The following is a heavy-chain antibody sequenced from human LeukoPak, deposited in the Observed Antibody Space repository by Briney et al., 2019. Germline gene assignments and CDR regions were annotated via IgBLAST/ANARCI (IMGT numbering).Heavy chain of an antibody. CDR1: GFTFRTYW. J-gene: IGHJ4*02. Sequence: GGSLRLSCAASGFTFRTYWMSLVRQAPGKGLEWVAKIKDDGSEKYYVDSVKGRFTISRDNAKNTLYLQMNSLRAEDRAVYYCARGGNSGGRFGYWGQGTLVTVSS. D-gene: IGHD3-16*01. V-gene: IGHV3-7*01. CDR3: ARGGNSGGRFGY. CDR2: IKDDGSEK.